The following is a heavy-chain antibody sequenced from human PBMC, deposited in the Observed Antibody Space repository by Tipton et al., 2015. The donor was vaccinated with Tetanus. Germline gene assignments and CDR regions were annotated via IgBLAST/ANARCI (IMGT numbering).Heavy chain of an antibody. CDR2: IYYSGST. Sequence: TLSLTCTVSGGSISSSSYYWGWIRQPPGKGLEWIGSIYYSGSTYYNPSLKSRVTISVDTSKNQFSLKLSSVTAADTAVYYCARDRYYDSSGYYYGAFDIWGQRTMVTVSS. CDR1: GGSISSSSYY. D-gene: IGHD3-22*01. J-gene: IGHJ3*02. CDR3: ARDRYYDSSGYYYGAFDI. V-gene: IGHV4-39*07.